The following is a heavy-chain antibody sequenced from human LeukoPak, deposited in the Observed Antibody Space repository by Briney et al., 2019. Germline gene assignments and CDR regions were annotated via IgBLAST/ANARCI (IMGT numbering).Heavy chain of an antibody. CDR1: GFTFSTYG. CDR2: ISESGGNT. J-gene: IGHJ4*02. Sequence: PGGSLRLSCAASGFTFSTYGMSWVRQAPGKGLEWVSAISESGGNTYYADSVKGRFTISRDNSKNTLYLQMNSLRAEDTAVYYCARGARKGDDYGGFFDYWGQGTLVTVSS. CDR3: ARGARKGDDYGGFFDY. D-gene: IGHD4-23*01. V-gene: IGHV3-23*01.